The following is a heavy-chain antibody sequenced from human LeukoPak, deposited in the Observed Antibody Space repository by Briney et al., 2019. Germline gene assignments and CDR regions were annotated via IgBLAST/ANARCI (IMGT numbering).Heavy chain of an antibody. CDR3: VKDKGGYYYGSGSYYTD. V-gene: IGHV3-64D*06. CDR1: EFTFISYA. J-gene: IGHJ4*02. D-gene: IGHD3-10*01. CDR2: ISSNGGST. Sequence: SGGSLRLSCSASEFTFISYAMHWVRQAPGKGLEYVFSISSNGGSTYYAVSVKGRFTISRDNSKNTLYLQMSSLRTEDTAVYYCVKDKGGYYYGSGSYYTDWGQGTLVTVSS.